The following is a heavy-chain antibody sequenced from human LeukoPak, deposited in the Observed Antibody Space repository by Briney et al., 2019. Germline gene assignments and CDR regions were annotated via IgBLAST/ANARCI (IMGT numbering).Heavy chain of an antibody. CDR2: IIPIFGTA. CDR3: ARALPEIPAGTLGYFDY. CDR1: GGTFSSYA. J-gene: IGHJ4*02. D-gene: IGHD2-2*01. V-gene: IGHV1-69*05. Sequence: ASVKVSCKASGGTFSSYAISWVRQAPGQGLEWMGGIIPIFGTANYAQKFQGRVTITTDESTSTAYMELSSLRSEDTAVYYCARALPEIPAGTLGYFDYWGQGTLVTVSS.